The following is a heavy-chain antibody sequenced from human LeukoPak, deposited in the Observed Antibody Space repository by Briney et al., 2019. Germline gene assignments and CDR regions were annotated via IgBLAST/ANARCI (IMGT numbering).Heavy chain of an antibody. V-gene: IGHV3-21*01. CDR3: ARKSIVDADDY. Sequence: GGSLRLSCAASGYTFSSYSMNWVRQAPGKGLEWVSSISSSSSYIYYADSVKGRFTISRDNAKNSLYLQMNSLRAEDTAVYYCARKSIVDADDYWGQGTLVTVSS. CDR2: ISSSSSYI. J-gene: IGHJ4*02. CDR1: GYTFSSYS. D-gene: IGHD3-16*02.